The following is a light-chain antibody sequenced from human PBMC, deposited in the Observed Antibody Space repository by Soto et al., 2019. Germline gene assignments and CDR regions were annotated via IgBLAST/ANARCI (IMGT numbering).Light chain of an antibody. V-gene: IGKV3-15*01. Sequence: EIVMTQSPATLSVSPGERATLSCRASQSVSSNLAWYQQKPGQAPRLLIYGVSTRATDIPARFSGSGSGSEFTLTICSLQSEDFAVYYCQQYNNWPQTYGQGTKVDIK. CDR3: QQYNNWPQT. CDR2: GVS. CDR1: QSVSSN. J-gene: IGKJ1*01.